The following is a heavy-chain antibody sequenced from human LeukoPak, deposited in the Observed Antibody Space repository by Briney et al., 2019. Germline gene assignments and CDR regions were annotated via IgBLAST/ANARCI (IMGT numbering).Heavy chain of an antibody. J-gene: IGHJ5*02. V-gene: IGHV4-34*01. D-gene: IGHD6-13*01. CDR1: GGSFSGYY. Sequence: SETLSLTCAVYGGSFSGYYWSWIRQPPGKGLEWIGEINHSGSTNYNPSLKSRVTISVDTSKNQFSLKLSSVTAADTAVYYCARSSSWYRARWFDPWGQGTLVTVSS. CDR2: INHSGST. CDR3: ARSSSWYRARWFDP.